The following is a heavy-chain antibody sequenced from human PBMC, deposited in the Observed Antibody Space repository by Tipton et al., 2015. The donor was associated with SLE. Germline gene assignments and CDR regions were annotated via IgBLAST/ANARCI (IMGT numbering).Heavy chain of an antibody. J-gene: IGHJ4*02. D-gene: IGHD3-16*01. CDR2: IYYSGST. CDR1: GGSISSSSHY. Sequence: TLSLTCTVSGGSISSSSHYWGWIRQPPGKGLEWIGSIYYSGSTNYNPSLKSRVTISVDTSKNQFSLKLSSVTAADTAVYYCARAKGERGTFDYWGQGTLVTVSS. CDR3: ARAKGERGTFDY. V-gene: IGHV4-39*07.